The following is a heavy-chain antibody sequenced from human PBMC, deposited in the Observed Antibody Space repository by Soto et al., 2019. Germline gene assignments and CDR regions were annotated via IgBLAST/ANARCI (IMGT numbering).Heavy chain of an antibody. J-gene: IGHJ4*02. CDR3: ASRVDTAMAIDY. V-gene: IGHV1-3*01. D-gene: IGHD5-18*01. Sequence: QVQLVQSGAEVKKPGASVKVSCKASGYTFTSYAMHWVRQAPGQRLEWMGWINAGNGNTKYSQKFQGRVTITRDTSASTAYMELSSLRSDVTAVYYCASRVDTAMAIDYWGQGTLVTVSS. CDR1: GYTFTSYA. CDR2: INAGNGNT.